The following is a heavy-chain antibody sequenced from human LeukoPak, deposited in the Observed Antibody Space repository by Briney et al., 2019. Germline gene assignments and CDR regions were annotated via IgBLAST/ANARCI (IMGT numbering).Heavy chain of an antibody. CDR3: AATGYAIYY. CDR1: GLTFSTHW. V-gene: IGHV3-7*01. Sequence: QAGGSLRLSCAASGLTFSTHWMSWVRHTPGRGLEWVANIKQDGSEKYYLDSVKGRSTISRDNAKNSLYLQMNSLKAEDTAVYYCAATGYAIYYWGQGTWVTVSS. D-gene: IGHD5-18*01. CDR2: IKQDGSEK. J-gene: IGHJ4*02.